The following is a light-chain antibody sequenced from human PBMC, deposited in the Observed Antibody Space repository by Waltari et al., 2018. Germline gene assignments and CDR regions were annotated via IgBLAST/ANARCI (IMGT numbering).Light chain of an antibody. V-gene: IGKV2-28*01. CDR2: LSS. Sequence: DIVVTQSPLSLPVTPGKPASLSCRSSPSLLHRNGNNYLDWYLQKPGQYPQLLMYLSSNRAARVLDMIISSGSGTAFTLRIISGEAPDVGAYYCSQYLHTQWTFGPGTKVEIK. CDR3: SQYLHTQWT. CDR1: PSLLHRNGNNY. J-gene: IGKJ1*01.